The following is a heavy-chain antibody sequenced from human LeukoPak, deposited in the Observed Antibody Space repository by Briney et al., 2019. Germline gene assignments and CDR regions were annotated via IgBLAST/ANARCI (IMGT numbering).Heavy chain of an antibody. D-gene: IGHD3-3*01. CDR1: GFTFSSYS. CDR3: AKGIRFLEWFFDY. CDR2: ISSSSSTI. Sequence: GGSLRLSCAASGFTFSSYSMNWVRQAPGKGLEWVSYISSSSSTIYYADSVEGRFTISRDNAKNSLYLQMNSLRAEDTAVYYCAKGIRFLEWFFDYWGQGTLVTVSS. J-gene: IGHJ4*02. V-gene: IGHV3-48*01.